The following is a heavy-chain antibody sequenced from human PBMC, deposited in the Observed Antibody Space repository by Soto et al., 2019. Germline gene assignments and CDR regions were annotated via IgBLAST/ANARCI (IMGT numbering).Heavy chain of an antibody. J-gene: IGHJ6*03. D-gene: IGHD3-3*01. CDR1: GGSISSGGYY. Sequence: SETLSLTCTVSGGSISSGGYYWSWIRQHPGKGLEWIGYIYYSGSTNYNPSLKSRVTISVDTSKNQFSLKLSSVTAADTAVYYCARGENHLQKFWSGYARNYYYYYMDVWGKGTTVTVSS. V-gene: IGHV4-31*03. CDR2: IYYSGST. CDR3: ARGENHLQKFWSGYARNYYYYYMDV.